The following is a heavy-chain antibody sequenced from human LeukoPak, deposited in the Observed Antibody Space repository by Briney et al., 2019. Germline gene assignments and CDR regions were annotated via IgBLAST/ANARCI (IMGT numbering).Heavy chain of an antibody. CDR1: GFTFSSYS. Sequence: GGSLRLSCAASGFTFSSYSMNWVRQPPGKGLEWVSSISSSSSYIYYADSVRGRFTISRDNAKNSLYLQMNSLRAEDTAVYYCARTPTADWLPPGWGQGTLVTVSS. J-gene: IGHJ4*02. D-gene: IGHD3-9*01. V-gene: IGHV3-21*01. CDR2: ISSSSSYI. CDR3: ARTPTADWLPPG.